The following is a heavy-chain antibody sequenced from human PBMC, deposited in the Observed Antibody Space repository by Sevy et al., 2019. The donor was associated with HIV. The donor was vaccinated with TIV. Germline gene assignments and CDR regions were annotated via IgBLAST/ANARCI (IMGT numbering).Heavy chain of an antibody. V-gene: IGHV3-23*01. CDR3: AREGCSKPHDY. CDR2: LSFACGRI. D-gene: IGHD2-2*01. J-gene: IGHJ4*02. Sequence: GSLRLSCVASGFTFSKYSISWVRQTPGKGLGWVSTLSFACGRINYADSVKGRFTMSRDDSRNTFYLQMDSLRAEDTAIYYCAREGCSKPHDYWGQGTLVTVSS. CDR1: GFTFSKYS.